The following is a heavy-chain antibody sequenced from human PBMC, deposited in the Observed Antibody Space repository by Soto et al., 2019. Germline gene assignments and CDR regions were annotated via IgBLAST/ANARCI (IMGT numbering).Heavy chain of an antibody. J-gene: IGHJ6*02. CDR1: GYTFTSYA. D-gene: IGHD6-19*01. Sequence: QVQLVQSGAEVKKPGASVKVSCKASGYTFTSYAINWVRQATGQGLEWMGWMNPNSGNTGYAQKFQGRVTMTRNTSLSTAYMELGSLRSEDTAVYYCARLLSSGSYRVYGMDVWGQGTTVTVSS. CDR3: ARLLSSGSYRVYGMDV. CDR2: MNPNSGNT. V-gene: IGHV1-8*01.